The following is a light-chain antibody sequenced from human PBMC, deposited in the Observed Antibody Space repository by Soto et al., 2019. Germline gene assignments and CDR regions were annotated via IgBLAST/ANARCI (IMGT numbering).Light chain of an antibody. CDR2: DAS. J-gene: IGKJ1*01. V-gene: IGKV3-20*01. Sequence: EIVLTQSPGTLSLSPGERATLSCRASQSVSCNYFAWYQQKPGQAPRLLIYDASSRATGIPDRFSGSGSGTDFTLTISRLEPEDFAVYYCQQYGSSPRTFGQGTKVEIK. CDR1: QSVSCNY. CDR3: QQYGSSPRT.